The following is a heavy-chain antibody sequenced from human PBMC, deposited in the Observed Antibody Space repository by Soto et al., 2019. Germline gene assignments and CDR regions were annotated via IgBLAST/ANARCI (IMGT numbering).Heavy chain of an antibody. Sequence: ASVKVSCKASGYTFTSYDINWVRQATGHGLEGMGWMNPNSGNTGYAQKFKGRVTMTRNTSISTAYMELSSLRSEDTAVYYCARGRDGSGWLGVFDPWPQGTVVTVFS. CDR3: ARGRDGSGWLGVFDP. CDR2: MNPNSGNT. J-gene: IGHJ5*02. D-gene: IGHD6-19*01. CDR1: GYTFTSYD. V-gene: IGHV1-8*01.